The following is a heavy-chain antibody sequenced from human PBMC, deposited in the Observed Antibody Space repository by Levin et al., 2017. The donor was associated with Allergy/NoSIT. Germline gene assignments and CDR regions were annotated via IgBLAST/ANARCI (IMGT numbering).Heavy chain of an antibody. CDR2: ISGSGGST. CDR1: GFTFSSYA. V-gene: IGHV3-23*01. J-gene: IGHJ4*02. Sequence: GGSLRLSCAASGFTFSSYAMSWVRQAPGKGLEWVSFISGSGGSTYYADSVKGRFTISRDNSKNTLYLQMNSLRAEDTAIYYCATWYCSSTSCYYDYWGQGTLVTVSS. D-gene: IGHD2-2*01. CDR3: ATWYCSSTSCYYDY.